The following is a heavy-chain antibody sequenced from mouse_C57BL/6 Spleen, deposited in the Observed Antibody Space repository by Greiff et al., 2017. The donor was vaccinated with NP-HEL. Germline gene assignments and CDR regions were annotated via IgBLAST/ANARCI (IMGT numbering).Heavy chain of an antibody. J-gene: IGHJ3*01. CDR1: GYTFTSYG. CDR3: ARKGAIYYGSWFAY. Sequence: LVESGAELARPGASVKLSCKASGYTFTSYGISWVKQRTGQGLEWIGEIYPRSGNTYYNEKFKGKATLTADKSSSTAYMELRSLTSEDSAVYFCARKGAIYYGSWFAYWGQGTLVTVSA. V-gene: IGHV1-81*01. CDR2: IYPRSGNT. D-gene: IGHD1-1*01.